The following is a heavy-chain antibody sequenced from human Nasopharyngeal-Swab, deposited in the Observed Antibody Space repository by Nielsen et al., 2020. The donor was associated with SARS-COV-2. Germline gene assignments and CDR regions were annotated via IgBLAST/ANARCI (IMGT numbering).Heavy chain of an antibody. D-gene: IGHD3-16*02. CDR2: IWHDGSDQ. CDR3: ARERGVHDYVWGSYQYYYGMDV. V-gene: IGHV3-33*01. J-gene: IGHJ6*02. Sequence: VRQAPGKGLEWVAVIWHDGSDQRYAESVKGRFTISRDNSKNTLYMQMNSLGAEDTAVYYCARERGVHDYVWGSYQYYYGMDVWGQGTTVTVSS.